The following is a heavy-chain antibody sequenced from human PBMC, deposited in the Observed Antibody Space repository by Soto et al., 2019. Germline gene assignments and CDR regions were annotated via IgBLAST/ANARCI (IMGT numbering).Heavy chain of an antibody. V-gene: IGHV3-30-3*01. CDR1: GFTFSSYA. Sequence: GGSLGLSCAASGFTFSSYAMHWVRQAPGKGLEWVAVISYDGSNKYYADSVKGRFTISRDNSKNTLYLQMNSLRAEDTAVYYCARDYYRFNSRYGLSMDVWGQGTTVTVSS. CDR3: ARDYYRFNSRYGLSMDV. J-gene: IGHJ6*02. CDR2: ISYDGSNK. D-gene: IGHD5-12*01.